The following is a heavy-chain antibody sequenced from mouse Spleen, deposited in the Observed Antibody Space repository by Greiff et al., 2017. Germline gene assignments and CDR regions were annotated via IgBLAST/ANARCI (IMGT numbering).Heavy chain of an antibody. CDR2: INPSTGGT. Sequence: VQLKESGPELVKPGASVKISCKASGYSFTGYYMNWVKQSPEKSLEWIGEINPSTGGTTYNQKFKAKATLTVDKSSSTAYMQLKSLTSEDSAVYYCARMDSLGFAYWGQGTLVTVSA. CDR3: ARMDSLGFAY. V-gene: IGHV1-42*01. CDR1: GYSFTGYY. J-gene: IGHJ3*01.